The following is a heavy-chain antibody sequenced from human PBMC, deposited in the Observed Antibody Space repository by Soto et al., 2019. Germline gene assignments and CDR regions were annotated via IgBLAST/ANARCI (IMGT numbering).Heavy chain of an antibody. D-gene: IGHD6-6*01. V-gene: IGHV1-18*01. CDR3: ARRAARPGYYGMDV. J-gene: IGHJ6*02. CDR2: IGAYNGNT. CDR1: GYTFTSYG. Sequence: ASVKVSCKASGYTFTSYGISWVRQAPGQGLEWMGWIGAYNGNTNYAQKLQGRVTMTTDTSTSTAYMELRSLRSDDTAVYYCARRAARPGYYGMDVWGQGTTVTVSS.